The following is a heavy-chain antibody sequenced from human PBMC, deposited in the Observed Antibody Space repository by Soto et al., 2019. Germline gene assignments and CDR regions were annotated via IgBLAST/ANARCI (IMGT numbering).Heavy chain of an antibody. V-gene: IGHV1-18*01. CDR1: GYTFTSYG. CDR3: ARTERRGQLWLRGVDY. CDR2: ISAYNGNT. J-gene: IGHJ4*02. Sequence: ASVKVSCKASGYTFTSYGISWVRQAPGQGLEWMGWISAYNGNTNYAQKLQGRVTMTTDTSTGTAYMELRSLRSDDTAVYYCARTERRGQLWLRGVDYWGQGTLVTVSS. D-gene: IGHD5-18*01.